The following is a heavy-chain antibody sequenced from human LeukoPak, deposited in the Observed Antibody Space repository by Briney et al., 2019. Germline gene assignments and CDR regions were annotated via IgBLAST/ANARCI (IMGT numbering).Heavy chain of an antibody. CDR3: ARRWNYGRNYYIDV. D-gene: IGHD1-7*01. Sequence: SETLSLTCAVYGGSFSNYYWSWICQPPGKGREWLGEINDSGRTNYNPSLMSRVTVSVDTSKKQFSLRLTSVTATDTAVYYCARRWNYGRNYYIDVWGKGATVSVSS. CDR2: INDSGRT. CDR1: GGSFSNYY. J-gene: IGHJ6*03. V-gene: IGHV4-34*01.